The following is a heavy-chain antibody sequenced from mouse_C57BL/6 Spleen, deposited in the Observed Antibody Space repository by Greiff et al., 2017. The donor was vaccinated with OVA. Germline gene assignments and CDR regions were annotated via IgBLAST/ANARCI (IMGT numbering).Heavy chain of an antibody. D-gene: IGHD1-1*01. CDR1: GFNIKDYY. Sequence: VQLKESGAELVKPGASVKLSCTASGFNIKDYYMHWVKQRTEQGLEWIGRIDPEDGETKYAPKFQGKATITADTSSNTAYLQLSSLTSEDTAVYYCARGYGSSWAWFAYWGQGTLVTVSA. CDR2: IDPEDGET. CDR3: ARGYGSSWAWFAY. J-gene: IGHJ3*01. V-gene: IGHV14-2*01.